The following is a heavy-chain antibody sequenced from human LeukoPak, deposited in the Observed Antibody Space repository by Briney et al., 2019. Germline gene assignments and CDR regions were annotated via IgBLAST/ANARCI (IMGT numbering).Heavy chain of an antibody. CDR2: FDPENGET. CDR1: GYTLSELS. V-gene: IGHV1-24*01. J-gene: IGHJ4*02. CDR3: ATVEDSSASDQYYFDY. Sequence: ASVNVSCKVSGYTLSELSMHWVRQAAGKGPEWMGGFDPENGETIYAQKFQGRVTMTEDTSTDTAYIDLSSLRTEDTAVYYCATVEDSSASDQYYFDYWGQGTLVTVSS. D-gene: IGHD3-22*01.